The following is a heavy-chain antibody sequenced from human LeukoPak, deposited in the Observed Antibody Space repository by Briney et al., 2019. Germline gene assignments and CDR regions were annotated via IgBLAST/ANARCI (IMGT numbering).Heavy chain of an antibody. V-gene: IGHV1-18*01. D-gene: IGHD3-22*01. CDR1: VYTFTSYG. J-gene: IGHJ4*02. CDR3: ARLLSYYYDSSGQSDY. Sequence: GASVKVSCKASVYTFTSYGISWVRQAPGQGLEWMGWISAYNGNTNYAQKLQGRVTMTTDTSTSTAYMELRSLRSDDTAVYYCARLLSYYYDSSGQSDYWGQGTLVTVSS. CDR2: ISAYNGNT.